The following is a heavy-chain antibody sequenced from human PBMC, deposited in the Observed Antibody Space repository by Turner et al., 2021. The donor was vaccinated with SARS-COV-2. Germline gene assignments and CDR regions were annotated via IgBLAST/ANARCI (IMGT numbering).Heavy chain of an antibody. CDR2: AKPRPNNYAT. J-gene: IGHJ6*02. Sequence: EMKLLESGGGMVQPGRTLRLSCAASGFTFRDHFMDCVRKAPGKGLKWVGRAKPRPNNYATDYAASVKGRFIISRDDSKNSLNLQINNLKTEDTAVYYCVRGIFLVRGISPGMDVWGQGTTVTVSS. CDR1: GFTFRDHF. V-gene: IGHV3-72*01. CDR3: VRGIFLVRGISPGMDV. D-gene: IGHD3-10*01.